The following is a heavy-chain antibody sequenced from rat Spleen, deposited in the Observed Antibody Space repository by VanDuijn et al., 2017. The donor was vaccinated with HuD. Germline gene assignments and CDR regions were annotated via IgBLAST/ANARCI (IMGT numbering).Heavy chain of an antibody. CDR1: GFTFSNYY. J-gene: IGHJ1*01. Sequence: EVQLVESGGGLVQPGRSLKLSCATSGFTFSNYYMAWVRQASTKGLEWVAYINTGGGSTYYRDSVKGRFTIPGDNARSTLYLQMDGLRSEDKATYYCTTARNVPSYWYFDFWGPGTMVTVSS. V-gene: IGHV5-27*01. CDR3: TTARNVPSYWYFDF. CDR2: INTGGGST.